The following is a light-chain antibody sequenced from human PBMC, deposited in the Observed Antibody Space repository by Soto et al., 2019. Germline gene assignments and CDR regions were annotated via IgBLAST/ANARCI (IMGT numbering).Light chain of an antibody. V-gene: IGKV3-20*01. CDR2: GAT. CDR3: QQYVNSPATT. J-gene: IGKJ5*01. CDR1: ESVGDY. Sequence: EIVLTQSPGALSLSPGERATLSCWASESVGDYLAWYQQKPGQAPRLLIYGATKRTSGTPNKFSGTETETAFPLAIRRLEHGDFTVYYCQQYVNSPATTFRQGTRLEIK.